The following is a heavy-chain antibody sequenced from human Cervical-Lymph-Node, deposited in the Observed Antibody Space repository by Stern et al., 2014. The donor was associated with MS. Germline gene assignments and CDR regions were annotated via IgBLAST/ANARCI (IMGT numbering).Heavy chain of an antibody. Sequence: QMQLVQSGAEVKKPGASVQVSCKPSGFTFSNYYVHWLRQAPGQRPEWMGRISPKNGDTNYAPKSQGRVTMTRDTSVGLVSLEVTRLRLDDTAIYYCVENMDVWGQGTTVTVSS. CDR2: ISPKNGDT. J-gene: IGHJ6*02. D-gene: IGHD3-3*01. CDR1: GFTFSNYY. V-gene: IGHV1-2*02. CDR3: VENMDV.